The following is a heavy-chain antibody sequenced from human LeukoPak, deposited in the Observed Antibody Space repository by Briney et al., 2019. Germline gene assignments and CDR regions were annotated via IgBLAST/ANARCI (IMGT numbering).Heavy chain of an antibody. CDR2: INQDGSTK. V-gene: IGHV3-7*04. CDR1: GFTFSSYA. J-gene: IGHJ5*02. CDR3: GWGSLPTEFDTAMVT. Sequence: GGSLRLSCAASGFTFSSYAMSWVRQAPGKGLEWVANINQDGSTKFYVDSVKGRFTTSRDNAKNSLYLQMNSLRTEDTAVYYCGWGSLPTEFDTAMVTWGQGTLVTVSS. D-gene: IGHD5-18*01.